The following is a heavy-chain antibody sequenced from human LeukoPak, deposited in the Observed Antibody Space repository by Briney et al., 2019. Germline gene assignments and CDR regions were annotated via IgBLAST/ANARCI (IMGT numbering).Heavy chain of an antibody. D-gene: IGHD3-3*01. CDR2: IYHSGST. J-gene: IGHJ5*02. V-gene: IGHV4-38-2*01. Sequence: SETLSLTCAVSGYSISSGYYWGWIRQPPGKGLEWIGIIYHSGSTYYNPSLKSRVTISVDTSKNQFSLKMRSVTAADTAVYYCARGNYDFWGGYNWFDPWGQGTLVTVSS. CDR3: ARGNYDFWGGYNWFDP. CDR1: GYSISSGYY.